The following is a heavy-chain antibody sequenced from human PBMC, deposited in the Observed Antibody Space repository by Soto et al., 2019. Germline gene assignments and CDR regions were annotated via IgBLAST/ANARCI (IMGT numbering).Heavy chain of an antibody. CDR1: GYTFTSYA. D-gene: IGHD3-9*01. CDR2: INAGNGNT. V-gene: IGHV1-3*01. CDR3: ALGLRYSRYYYYGMDV. J-gene: IGHJ6*02. Sequence: ASVKVSCKASGYTFTSYAMHWVRQAPGQRLEWMGWINAGNGNTKYSQKFQGRVTITRDTSASTAYMELSSLRSEDTAVYYCALGLRYSRYYYYGMDVWGQGTTVTVS.